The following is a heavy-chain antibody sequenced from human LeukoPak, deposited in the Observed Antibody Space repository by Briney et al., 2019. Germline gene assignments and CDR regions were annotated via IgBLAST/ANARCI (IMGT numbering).Heavy chain of an antibody. J-gene: IGHJ4*02. D-gene: IGHD6-19*01. Sequence: APVKVSCKASGYTFTSYYMHWVRQAPGQGLEWMGIINPSGGSTSYAQKFQGRVTMTRDTSTSTVYMELSSLRSEDTAVYYCARDGGSSGWYDNWSFDYWGQGTLVTVSS. V-gene: IGHV1-46*01. CDR1: GYTFTSYY. CDR3: ARDGGSSGWYDNWSFDY. CDR2: INPSGGST.